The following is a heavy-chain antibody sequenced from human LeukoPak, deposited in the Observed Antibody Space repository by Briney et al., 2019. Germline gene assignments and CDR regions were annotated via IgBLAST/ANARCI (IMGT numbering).Heavy chain of an antibody. CDR3: ARVIHSYDYYYYMDV. CDR1: GGSTSRYY. Sequence: SETLSLTCTVSGGSTSRYYWSWIRQPAGKGLEWIGRIYTSGSTNYNPSLKSRVTMSVDTSKNQFSLKLSSVTAADTAVYYCARVIHSYDYYYYMDVWGKGTTVTVSS. V-gene: IGHV4-4*07. D-gene: IGHD5-18*01. CDR2: IYTSGST. J-gene: IGHJ6*03.